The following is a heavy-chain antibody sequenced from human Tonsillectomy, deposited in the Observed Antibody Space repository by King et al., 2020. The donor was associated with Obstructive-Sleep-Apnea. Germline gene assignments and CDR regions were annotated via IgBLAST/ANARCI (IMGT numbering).Heavy chain of an antibody. CDR2: IYYSGST. J-gene: IGHJ4*02. CDR3: ARVDRIQLWLNYFDY. V-gene: IGHV4-39*07. D-gene: IGHD5-18*01. Sequence: LQLQESGPGLVKPSETLSLTCTVSGGSISSSSYYWGWIRQPPGKGLEWIGSIYYSGSTYYNPSLKSRVTISVDTSKNQFSLKLSSVTAADTAVYYCARVDRIQLWLNYFDYWGQGTLGTVSS. CDR1: GGSISSSSYY.